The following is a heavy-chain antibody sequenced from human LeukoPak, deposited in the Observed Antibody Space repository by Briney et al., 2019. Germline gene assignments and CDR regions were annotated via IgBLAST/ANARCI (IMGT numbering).Heavy chain of an antibody. J-gene: IGHJ4*02. CDR1: SGSIGSSSNY. Sequence: SETLSLTCTVSSGSIGSSSNYWGWTRQPPGKGLEWIGSIHYSGNTYYNPSLKSRVTISVDTSKNQFSLKLSSVTAADTAVCYCARQYCSGGSCFPSYFDYWGQGTLVTVSS. CDR3: ARQYCSGGSCFPSYFDY. CDR2: IHYSGNT. V-gene: IGHV4-39*01. D-gene: IGHD2-15*01.